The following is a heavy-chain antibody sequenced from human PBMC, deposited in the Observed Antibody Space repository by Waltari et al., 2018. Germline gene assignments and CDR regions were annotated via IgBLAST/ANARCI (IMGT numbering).Heavy chain of an antibody. Sequence: EVQLVESGGAFVHPGGSLRLSCAASGFTFRSNHMAWVRQAPGKGREWVASIYAAGSTDYADSVMGRFTISRDNSKNTLHLQMNSLRSEDTAIYYCATARDEETAMVYFDHWGEGSLVSVSS. V-gene: IGHV3-66*02. CDR1: GFTFRSNH. D-gene: IGHD5-18*01. J-gene: IGHJ4*02. CDR3: ATARDEETAMVYFDH. CDR2: IYAAGST.